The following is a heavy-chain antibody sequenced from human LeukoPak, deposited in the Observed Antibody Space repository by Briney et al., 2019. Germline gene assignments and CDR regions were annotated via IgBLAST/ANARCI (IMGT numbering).Heavy chain of an antibody. Sequence: GGSLRLSCAASGFTFSSYSMNWVRQAPGKGLEWVSSISSSSYIYYADSVKGRFTISRDNAKNSLYLQMNSLRAEDTAVYYCARDGYYDFWSGYYVYYYMDVWGKGTTVTVSS. J-gene: IGHJ6*03. V-gene: IGHV3-21*01. CDR2: ISSSSYI. CDR1: GFTFSSYS. D-gene: IGHD3-3*01. CDR3: ARDGYYDFWSGYYVYYYMDV.